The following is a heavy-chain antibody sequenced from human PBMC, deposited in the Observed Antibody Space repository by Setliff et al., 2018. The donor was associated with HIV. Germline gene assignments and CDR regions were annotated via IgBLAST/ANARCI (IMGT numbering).Heavy chain of an antibody. D-gene: IGHD6-13*01. CDR2: IDSNNGNR. CDR1: GYSLSTYA. J-gene: IGHJ4*02. Sequence: ASVKVSCKASGYSLSTYAISWVRQAPGQGLEWMRWIDSNNGNRNFAQKFRGRVTMTTDISTNTAYMEVRSLSFDDTAVYYCARDPSSWFYFDYWGQGTLVTVSS. CDR3: ARDPSSWFYFDY. V-gene: IGHV1-18*01.